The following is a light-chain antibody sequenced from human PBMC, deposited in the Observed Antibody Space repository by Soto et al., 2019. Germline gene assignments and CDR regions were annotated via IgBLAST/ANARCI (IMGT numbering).Light chain of an antibody. V-gene: IGLV2-14*01. J-gene: IGLJ2*01. CDR1: NTDLSNYDS. CDR3: ASYSGNNSWL. Sequence: QSALTQPASVSGFLGQSITISCTGANTDLSNYDSVSWYQQRPGNAPKLILFEVTKRPSGISYRFSGSKSGTAASLTISPLQADDESFYHCASYSGNNSWLFGGGTKLTVL. CDR2: EVT.